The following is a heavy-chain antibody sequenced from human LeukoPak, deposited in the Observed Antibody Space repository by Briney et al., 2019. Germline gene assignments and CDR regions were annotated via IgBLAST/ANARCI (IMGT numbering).Heavy chain of an antibody. Sequence: GESLKISCKGSGYSFTSYWIGWVRQMPGKGLEWMGIIYPGDSGTRYSPSFQGQVTISADKSINTAYLQWSSLKASDTAMYYCVRLGRDCAADCYSSWFDPWGQGTLVTVSS. D-gene: IGHD2-21*02. CDR3: VRLGRDCAADCYSSWFDP. J-gene: IGHJ5*02. V-gene: IGHV5-51*01. CDR1: GYSFTSYW. CDR2: IYPGDSGT.